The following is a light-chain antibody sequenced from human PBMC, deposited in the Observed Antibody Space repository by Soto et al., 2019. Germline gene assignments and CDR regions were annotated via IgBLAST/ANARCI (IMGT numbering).Light chain of an antibody. V-gene: IGLV2-14*01. J-gene: IGLJ1*01. CDR2: DVR. CDR3: SSYTTIITYV. CDR1: SSDVGGYNY. Sequence: QSALTQPASVSGSPGQSITTSCTGTSSDVGGYNYVSWYQQHPGKAPKLMIYDVRNRPSGVSNRFSGSKSVNTASLTISGLQAEDEADYYCSSYTTIITYVFGTGTKVTVL.